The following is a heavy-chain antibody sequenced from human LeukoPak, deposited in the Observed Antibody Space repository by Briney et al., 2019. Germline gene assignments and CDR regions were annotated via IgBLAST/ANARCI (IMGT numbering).Heavy chain of an antibody. CDR3: ARGSWTTVTVYLDY. V-gene: IGHV4-34*01. J-gene: IGHJ4*02. CDR2: INHSGST. Sequence: PSETLSLTCAVYGGSFSGYYWSWIRQPPGKGLEWIGEINHSGSTNYNPSLKSRVTISVDTSKNQFSLKLSSVTAADTAVYYCARGSWTTVTVYLDYWGQGTLVTVSS. D-gene: IGHD4-17*01. CDR1: GGSFSGYY.